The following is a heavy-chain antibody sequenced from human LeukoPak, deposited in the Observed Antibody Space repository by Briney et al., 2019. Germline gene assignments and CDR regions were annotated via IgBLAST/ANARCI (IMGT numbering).Heavy chain of an antibody. D-gene: IGHD2-2*02. CDR3: ARVRGYCSSTSCYTRNYYYYGMDV. Sequence: SETLSLTCTVSGGSTSSYYWSWIRQPPGKGLEWIGYIYYSGSTIYNPSLKSRVTISVDTSKDQFSLKLSSVTAADTAVYYCARVRGYCSSTSCYTRNYYYYGMDVWGQGTTVTVSS. V-gene: IGHV4-59*12. J-gene: IGHJ6*02. CDR2: IYYSGST. CDR1: GGSTSSYY.